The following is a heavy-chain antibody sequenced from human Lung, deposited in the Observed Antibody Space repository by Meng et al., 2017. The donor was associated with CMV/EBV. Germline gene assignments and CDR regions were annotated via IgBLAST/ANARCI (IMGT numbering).Heavy chain of an antibody. D-gene: IGHD2/OR15-2a*01. CDR2: ISGRGDNT. Sequence: LLGSGGCLSQPGGSLRLSCAASGFTFNFYGMHWVRQAPGKGLEWVSGISGRGDNTYYADSVKGRFTISKDISRNTLYLQMNSLRAEDTATYYCAKAFYSVYQWSDYWGQGTLVTVSS. V-gene: IGHV3-23*01. CDR3: AKAFYSVYQWSDY. CDR1: GFTFNFYG. J-gene: IGHJ4*02.